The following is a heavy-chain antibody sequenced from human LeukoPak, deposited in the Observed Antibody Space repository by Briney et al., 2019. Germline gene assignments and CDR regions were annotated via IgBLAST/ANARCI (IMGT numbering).Heavy chain of an antibody. CDR3: ARGGRSPLENFDY. CDR2: IYYSGST. J-gene: IGHJ4*02. V-gene: IGHV4-59*01. Sequence: PSETPAPPPPVSCGPLSSYYWSLVRPPPRKGPEWIGYIYYSGSTNYNPSLKSRVTISVDTSKNQFSLKLSSVTAADTAVYYCARGGRSPLENFDYWGQGTLVTVSS. D-gene: IGHD3-10*01. CDR1: CGPLSSYY.